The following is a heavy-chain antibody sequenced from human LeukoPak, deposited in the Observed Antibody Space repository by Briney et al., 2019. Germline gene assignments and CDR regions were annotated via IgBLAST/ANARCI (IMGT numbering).Heavy chain of an antibody. CDR2: ISSSSSYI. CDR3: AREGHSSGWGASDAFDI. CDR1: GFTFSSYS. Sequence: PGGSLRLSCAASGFTFSSYSMNWVRQAPGKGLEWVSSISSSSSYIYYADSVKGRFTISRDNAKNSLYLQMNSLRVEDTAVYYCAREGHSSGWGASDAFDIWGQGTMVTVSS. J-gene: IGHJ3*02. V-gene: IGHV3-21*01. D-gene: IGHD6-19*01.